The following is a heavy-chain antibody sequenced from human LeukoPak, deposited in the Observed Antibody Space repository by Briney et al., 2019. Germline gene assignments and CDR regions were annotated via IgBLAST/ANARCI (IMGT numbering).Heavy chain of an antibody. D-gene: IGHD2/OR15-2a*01. Sequence: SETLSLTCSVSGGSISSSNYYWSWIRQPAGKGLEWIGRIYTSESTNYNPSLKSRVTISVDTSRNQFSLKLSSVTAADTAVYYCASYLYAAFDYWGQGTLVTVSS. CDR1: GGSISSSNYY. CDR3: ASYLYAAFDY. CDR2: IYTSEST. J-gene: IGHJ4*02. V-gene: IGHV4-61*02.